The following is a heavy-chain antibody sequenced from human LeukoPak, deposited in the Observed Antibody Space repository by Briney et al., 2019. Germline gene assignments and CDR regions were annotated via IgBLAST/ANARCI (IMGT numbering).Heavy chain of an antibody. CDR2: IHRDGRT. Sequence: SETLSLTRAVSGVSISTSEWWIWVRQPPGQGLEWIGEIHRDGRTRYNPSHTSRVTMSMDYSKNQFSLNVRFVTAADTAIYYCGKTDIYFNPIDYWGPGSLVTVSS. J-gene: IGHJ4*02. CDR3: GKTDIYFNPIDY. CDR1: GVSISTSEW. V-gene: IGHV4-4*02. D-gene: IGHD3-9*01.